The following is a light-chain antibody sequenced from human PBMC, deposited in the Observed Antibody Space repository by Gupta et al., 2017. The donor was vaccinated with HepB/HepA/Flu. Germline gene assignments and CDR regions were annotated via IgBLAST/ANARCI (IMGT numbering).Light chain of an antibody. CDR3: QSYDSSLSGLV. J-gene: IGLJ2*01. CDR2: GNN. Sequence: QSVLTQPPSVSGAPGQTITISCTGRRSNIGAGYDVHWYQQLPGTAPKLLIYGNNNRPSGVPDRFSGSESGTSASLAITGLLAEDEADYYCQSYDSSLSGLVFGGGTKLTV. CDR1: RSNIGAGYD. V-gene: IGLV1-40*01.